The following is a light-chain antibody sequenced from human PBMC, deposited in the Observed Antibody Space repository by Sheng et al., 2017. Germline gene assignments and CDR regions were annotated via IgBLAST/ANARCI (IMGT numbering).Light chain of an antibody. CDR1: QSVSSSY. Sequence: EIVLTQSPGTLSLSPGERATLSCRASQSVSSSYLAWYQQKPGQAPRLLMYAASSRATGIPDRFSGSGSGTDFSLTISRLEPEDFAVYYCQQYGSSPRLTFGGGTKVEIK. J-gene: IGKJ4*01. CDR2: AAS. V-gene: IGKV3-20*01. CDR3: QQYGSSPRLT.